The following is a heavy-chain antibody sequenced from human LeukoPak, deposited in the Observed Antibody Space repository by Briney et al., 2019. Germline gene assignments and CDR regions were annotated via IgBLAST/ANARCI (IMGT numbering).Heavy chain of an antibody. CDR2: INPNIGGT. Sequence: ASVKVSCKASGYTFTGYYMHWVRQAPGQGLEWMGWINPNIGGTNYAQKFQGRVTLTRDTSISTAYMELNRLRSDDTAVYYCARAGDGYDFRDYYYYMDVWGQGTLVTVSS. V-gene: IGHV1-2*02. D-gene: IGHD5-12*01. CDR3: ARAGDGYDFRDYYYYMDV. J-gene: IGHJ6*03. CDR1: GYTFTGYY.